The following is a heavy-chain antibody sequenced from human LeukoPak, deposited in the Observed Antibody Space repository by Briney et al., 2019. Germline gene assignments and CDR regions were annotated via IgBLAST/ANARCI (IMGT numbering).Heavy chain of an antibody. CDR3: ARGYCSGGSCYRFDY. Sequence: GGSLRLSCAASGFTFSSYAMSWVRQAPGKGLVWVSRINSDGSSTSYADSVKGRFTISRDNAKNTLYLQMNSLRAEDTAVYYCARGYCSGGSCYRFDYWGQGTLVTVSS. CDR1: GFTFSSYA. J-gene: IGHJ4*02. V-gene: IGHV3-74*01. D-gene: IGHD2-15*01. CDR2: INSDGSST.